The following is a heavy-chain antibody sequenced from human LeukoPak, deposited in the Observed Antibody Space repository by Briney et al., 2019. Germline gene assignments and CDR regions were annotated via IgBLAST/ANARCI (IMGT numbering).Heavy chain of an antibody. V-gene: IGHV3-33*01. CDR3: ATAYCSGGSCYGLNDY. J-gene: IGHJ4*02. CDR2: IWYDGSNK. CDR1: GFTFSSYG. Sequence: GGSLRLSCAASGFTFSSYGMHWVRQAPGKGLEWVAVIWYDGSNKYYADSVKGRFTISRDNSKNTLYLQMNSLRAEDTAVYYCATAYCSGGSCYGLNDYWGQGTLVTASS. D-gene: IGHD2-15*01.